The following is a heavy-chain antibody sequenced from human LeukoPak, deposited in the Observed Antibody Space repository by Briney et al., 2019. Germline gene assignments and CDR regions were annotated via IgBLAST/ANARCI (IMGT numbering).Heavy chain of an antibody. D-gene: IGHD3-3*01. Sequence: GSLRLSCAASGFTFSSYSMNWVRQAPGKGLEWIGEINHSGSTNYNPSLKSRVTISVDTSKNQFSLKLSSVTAADTAVYYCARRRYDFWSGYPWGQGTLVTVSS. CDR2: INHSGST. CDR1: GFTFSSYS. V-gene: IGHV4-34*01. J-gene: IGHJ5*02. CDR3: ARRRYDFWSGYP.